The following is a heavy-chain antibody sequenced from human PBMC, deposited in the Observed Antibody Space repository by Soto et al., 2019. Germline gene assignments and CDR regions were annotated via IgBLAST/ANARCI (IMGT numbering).Heavy chain of an antibody. CDR3: ARGGIAAAGTPLYYGMDV. CDR2: IIPVFGTA. V-gene: IGHV1-69*13. Sequence: SVKVSCKASGGSFSSYAISWLRQAPGQGLEWMGGIIPVFGTANYAQKFQGRVTITADESTSTVYMELSSLRSEETATYYCARGGIAAAGTPLYYGMDVWGQGTTVTVS. D-gene: IGHD6-13*01. J-gene: IGHJ6*02. CDR1: GGSFSSYA.